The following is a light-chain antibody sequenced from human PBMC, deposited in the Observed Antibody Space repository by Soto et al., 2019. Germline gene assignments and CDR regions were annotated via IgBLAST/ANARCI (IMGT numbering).Light chain of an antibody. CDR3: AAWDESLNALV. CDR2: YDD. V-gene: IGLV1-36*01. Sequence: QSVLTQPPSVSEAPRQRATISCSGNAFNIGKNAVNWYQHVPGKAPKLLISYDDLKPSGVSDRFSGSRSGTSAYLAISGLQSEDEADYYCAAWDESLNALVFGGGTKVTVL. J-gene: IGLJ3*02. CDR1: AFNIGKNA.